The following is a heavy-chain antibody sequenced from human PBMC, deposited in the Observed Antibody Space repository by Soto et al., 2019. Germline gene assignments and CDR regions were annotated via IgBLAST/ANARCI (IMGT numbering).Heavy chain of an antibody. D-gene: IGHD3-16*01. CDR2: IFGSGAPT. V-gene: IGHV3-23*01. CDR1: GFTFSHYA. J-gene: IGHJ3*01. CDR3: TREASSWGFAFDL. Sequence: EVQLLESGGGLVQPGGSLRLSCAASGFTFSHYAMSWVHQAPGKGLQWVSTIFGSGAPTHYADSVKGRFGISRDNSNNMLFLEMNSLKDEDTAVYYCTREASSWGFAFDLWGQGTRVAVS.